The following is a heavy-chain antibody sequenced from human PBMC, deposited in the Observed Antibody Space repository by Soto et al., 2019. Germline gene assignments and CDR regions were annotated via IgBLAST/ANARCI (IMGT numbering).Heavy chain of an antibody. V-gene: IGHV6-1*01. CDR3: AREIRGLITPLYNWFDP. J-gene: IGHJ5*02. CDR1: GDSVSSNSAA. Sequence: SQTLSLTCVISGDSVSSNSAAWNWIRQSASRGLEWLGRTYYRSKWYNDYAVSVKSRITIAPDTSKNQFSLQLNSVTPEDTAVYYCAREIRGLITPLYNWFDPWGQGTLVTVSS. CDR2: TYYRSKWYN. D-gene: IGHD3-10*01.